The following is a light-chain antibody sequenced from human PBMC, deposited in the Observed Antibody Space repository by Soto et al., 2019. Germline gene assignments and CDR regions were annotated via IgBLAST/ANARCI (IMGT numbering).Light chain of an antibody. CDR3: QQYYSYAIT. J-gene: IGKJ5*01. V-gene: IGKV1-5*01. CDR1: QSVSDW. CDR2: DTS. Sequence: IQMTQSASTLSASVGDRVTITCRASQSVSDWLAWYQQKPGNPPKLLIYDTSRLESAVPSRFSASGSGTDFTLTISCLQSEDFATYYCQQYYSYAITFGQGTRLET.